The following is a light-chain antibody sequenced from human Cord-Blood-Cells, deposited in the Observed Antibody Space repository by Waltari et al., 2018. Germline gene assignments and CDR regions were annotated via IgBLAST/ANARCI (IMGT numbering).Light chain of an antibody. CDR1: SSAVGGYNY. V-gene: IGLV2-14*01. J-gene: IGLJ1*01. CDR3: SSYTSSSTYV. Sequence: QSALPQPASVSGSPGQSTTISCTGTSSAVGGYNYISWYQQHPGKAPKLMIYDVSNRPSGVSNRFSGSKSGNTASLTISGLQAEDEADYYCSSYTSSSTYVFGTGTKVTVL. CDR2: DVS.